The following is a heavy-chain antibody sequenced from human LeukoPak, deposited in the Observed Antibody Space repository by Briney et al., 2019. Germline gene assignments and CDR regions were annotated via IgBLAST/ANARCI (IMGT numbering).Heavy chain of an antibody. J-gene: IGHJ6*02. D-gene: IGHD3-22*01. CDR3: VSGYNYYGMDV. CDR1: GYTFTNYG. V-gene: IGHV1-69*13. CDR2: IIPIFGTA. Sequence: SVKVSCKASGYTFTNYGISWVRQAPGQGLEWMGGIIPIFGTANYAQKFQGRVTITADESTSTAYMELSSLRSEDTAVYYCVSGYNYYGMDVWGQGTTVTVSS.